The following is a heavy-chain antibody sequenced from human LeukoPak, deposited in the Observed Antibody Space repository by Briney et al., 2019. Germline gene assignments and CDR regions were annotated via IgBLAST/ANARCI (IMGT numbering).Heavy chain of an antibody. CDR2: ISDGGEGT. D-gene: IGHD4-23*01. J-gene: IGHJ4*02. Sequence: PGGSLRLSCAASGFDLWRYAMSWVRQAPGKGLEWVADISDGGEGTHYADSVQGRFTISRDNSKNTVFLQMVSLRDHDTAFYYCARVNYGGNSGYHFDYWGQGTLVTVSS. CDR3: ARVNYGGNSGYHFDY. CDR1: GFDLWRYA. V-gene: IGHV3-23*01.